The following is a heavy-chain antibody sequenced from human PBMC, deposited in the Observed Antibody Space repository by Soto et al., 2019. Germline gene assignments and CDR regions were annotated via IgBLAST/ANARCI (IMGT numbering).Heavy chain of an antibody. CDR1: GGSFSGYY. Sequence: SETLSLTCAVYGGSFSGYYWSWIRQPPGKGLEWIGEINHSGSTNYNPSLKSRVTISVDTSKNQFSLKLSSVTAADTAVYYCARGASIELMVYDTQHFDYWGQGTLVTVSS. V-gene: IGHV4-34*01. CDR2: INHSGST. J-gene: IGHJ4*02. D-gene: IGHD2-8*01. CDR3: ARGASIELMVYDTQHFDY.